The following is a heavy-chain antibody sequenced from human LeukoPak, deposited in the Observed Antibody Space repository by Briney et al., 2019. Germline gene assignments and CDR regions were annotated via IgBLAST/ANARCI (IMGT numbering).Heavy chain of an antibody. V-gene: IGHV4-59*06. D-gene: IGHD3-22*01. CDR1: GGSISSYY. J-gene: IGHJ5*02. CDR3: ARVPSRNYYDSSGYFP. CDR2: IYYSGST. Sequence: SETLSLTCTVSGGSISSYYWSWIRQHPGKGLEWIGYIYYSGSTYYNPSLKSRVTISVGTSKNQFSLKLSSVTAADTAVYYCARVPSRNYYDSSGYFPWGQGTQVTVSS.